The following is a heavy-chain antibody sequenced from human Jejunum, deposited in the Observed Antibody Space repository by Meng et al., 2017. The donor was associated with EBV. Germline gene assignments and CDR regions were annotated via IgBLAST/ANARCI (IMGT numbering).Heavy chain of an antibody. Sequence: VHLLESGGGLVQPGGSLRLSCVASGFTFSYHYMDWVRQAPGKGLEWVGRIKNKADGYTTIYAASVKGRFTVSRDDSKSSLYLQMNSLKAEDTAVYYCADVTVTSGSDFWGQGTLVTVSS. CDR2: IKNKADGYTT. CDR3: ADVTVTSGSDF. V-gene: IGHV3-72*01. D-gene: IGHD3-10*01. CDR1: GFTFSYHY. J-gene: IGHJ4*02.